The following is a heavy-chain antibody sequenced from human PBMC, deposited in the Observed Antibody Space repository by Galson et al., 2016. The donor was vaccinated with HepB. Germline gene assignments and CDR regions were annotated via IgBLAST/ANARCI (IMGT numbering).Heavy chain of an antibody. J-gene: IGHJ6*02. V-gene: IGHV3-7*03. D-gene: IGHD2-2*01. Sequence: SLRLSCAVSGFTFNSYWMSWVRQAPGKGLEWVANINQDGSEKYYVDFVKGRFTISRDKAKNSLYLQMNSLRAEDTAVYYWAREQVPPAWESYYYSYYYGLDVWGQGTTVTVSS. CDR2: INQDGSEK. CDR1: GFTFNSYW. CDR3: AREQVPPAWESYYYSYYYGLDV.